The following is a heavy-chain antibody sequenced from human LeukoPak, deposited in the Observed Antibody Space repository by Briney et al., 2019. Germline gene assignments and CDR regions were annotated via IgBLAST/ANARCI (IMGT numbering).Heavy chain of an antibody. CDR2: ISGGGGSP. D-gene: IGHD3-22*01. J-gene: IGHJ4*02. CDR3: AKDLDSSGYYPYYFDY. CDR1: GFTFSSYA. Sequence: PGGSLRLSCAASGFTFSSYAMSWVRQAPGKGLEWVSGISGGGGSPYHADSVKGRFTISRDNSKNTLYLQMNSLRAEDTAVYYCAKDLDSSGYYPYYFDYWGQGTLVTVSS. V-gene: IGHV3-23*01.